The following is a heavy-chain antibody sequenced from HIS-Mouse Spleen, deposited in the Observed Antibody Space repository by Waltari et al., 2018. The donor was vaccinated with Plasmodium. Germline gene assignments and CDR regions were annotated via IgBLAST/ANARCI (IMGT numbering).Heavy chain of an antibody. CDR2: ISAYNGNT. Sequence: QVQLVQSGAEVKKTVSCKASVYTFTSSVISWVRQAPGQGLEWMGWISAYNGNTNYAQKLQGRVTMTTDTSTSTAYMELRSLRSDDTAVYYCARVDNWNFDAFDIWGQGTMVTVSS. CDR1: VYTFTSSV. J-gene: IGHJ3*02. D-gene: IGHD1-7*01. CDR3: ARVDNWNFDAFDI. V-gene: IGHV1-18*01.